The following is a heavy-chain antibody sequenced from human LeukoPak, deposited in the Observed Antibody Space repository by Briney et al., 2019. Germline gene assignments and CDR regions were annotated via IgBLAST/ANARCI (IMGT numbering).Heavy chain of an antibody. CDR3: ARDRAAILRHFDY. CDR2: ISGSSNYI. D-gene: IGHD3-10*01. J-gene: IGHJ4*02. V-gene: IGHV3-21*01. CDR1: GFTFSSYS. Sequence: GGSLRLSCAASGFTFSSYSMNWVRQAPGKGLEWVSSISGSSNYIYYADSVKGRFTISRDNAMNSLYLQMNSLRAEDTAVYYCARDRAAILRHFDYWGQGTLVTVSS.